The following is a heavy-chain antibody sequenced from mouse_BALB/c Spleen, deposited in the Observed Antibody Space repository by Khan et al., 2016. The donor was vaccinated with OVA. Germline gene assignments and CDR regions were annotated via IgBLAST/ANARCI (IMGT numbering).Heavy chain of an antibody. J-gene: IGHJ4*01. CDR1: GYTFTTAG. CDR2: INTHSGVP. CDR3: ARGGAAYYRTDGGAMEY. D-gene: IGHD2-12*01. V-gene: IGHV9-4*02. Sequence: VQLQESGPELKKPGETVRISCKASGYTFTTAGIQWVQKMPGKGLKWIGWINTHSGVPKYAEDFKGRFAFSLEISVNTAYLQITNLKNEDTATYLCARGGAAYYRTDGGAMEYWGQGTSVTVSS.